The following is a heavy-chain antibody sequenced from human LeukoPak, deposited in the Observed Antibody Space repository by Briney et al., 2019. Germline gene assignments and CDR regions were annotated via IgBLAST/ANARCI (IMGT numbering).Heavy chain of an antibody. V-gene: IGHV4-38-2*02. D-gene: IGHD6-19*01. CDR3: ARSGQWLVYYYYYYMDV. J-gene: IGHJ6*03. Sequence: SETLSLTCTVSGYSISSGYYWGWIRQPPGKGLEWIGSIYHSGSTYYNPSLKSRVTISVDTSKNQFSLKLSSVTAADTAVYYCARSGQWLVYYYYYYMDVWGKGTTVTVSS. CDR2: IYHSGST. CDR1: GYSISSGYY.